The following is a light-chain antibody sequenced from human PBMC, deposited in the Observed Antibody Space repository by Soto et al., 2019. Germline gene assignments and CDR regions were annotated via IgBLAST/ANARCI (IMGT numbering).Light chain of an antibody. CDR1: QSVSSY. J-gene: IGKJ5*01. Sequence: EIVLTQSPATLSLSPGERATLSCRASQSVSSYLAWYQQKPGQAPRLLIHGASTRATGIPDRFSGSGSGTDFTLTISSLQPEDFATYYCQHFKSFPITFGQGTRLEI. CDR3: QHFKSFPIT. V-gene: IGKV3-11*01. CDR2: GAS.